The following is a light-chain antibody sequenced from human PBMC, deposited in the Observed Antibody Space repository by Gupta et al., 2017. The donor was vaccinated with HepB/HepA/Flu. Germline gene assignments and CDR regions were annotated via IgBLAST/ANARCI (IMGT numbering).Light chain of an antibody. CDR3: NSYEVTDIYV. V-gene: IGLV2-8*01. Sequence: QSALTQPPSASGSPGQYVTISCTGTSSDVGGYNSVSWYQQYPGKAPKLIIYEVTKRASGVPDRFSGSKSGNPASLTFSGLQAEEEADYYCNSYEVTDIYVFGSGTKVTVL. CDR1: SSDVGGYNS. CDR2: EVT. J-gene: IGLJ1*01.